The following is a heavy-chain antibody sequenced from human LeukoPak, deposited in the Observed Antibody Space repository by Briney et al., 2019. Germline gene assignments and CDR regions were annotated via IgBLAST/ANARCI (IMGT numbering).Heavy chain of an antibody. D-gene: IGHD6-19*01. CDR2: INHSGST. V-gene: IGHV4-34*01. J-gene: IGHJ4*02. CDR3: ARGWSSGWYLGVPFDC. Sequence: PSETLSLTCAVYGGSFSGYYWSWIRQPPGKGLEWIGEINHSGSTNYNPSLKSRVTISVDTSKNQFSLKLSSVTAADTAVYYCARGWSSGWYLGVPFDCWGQGTLVTVSS. CDR1: GGSFSGYY.